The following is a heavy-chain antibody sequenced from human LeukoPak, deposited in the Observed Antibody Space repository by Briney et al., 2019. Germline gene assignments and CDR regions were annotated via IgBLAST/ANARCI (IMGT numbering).Heavy chain of an antibody. CDR1: GYTFIDYA. CDR2: INAGNGNT. Sequence: ASVKVSCKASGYTFIDYAMHWVRQAPGQRLEWMGWINAGNGNTKYSRKFQGRVIITRDTSATIAYMELSRLRSEDTAVYYCARGIEASSGWYVFAYGGQGPLVIVSP. CDR3: ARGIEASSGWYVFAY. V-gene: IGHV1-3*01. D-gene: IGHD6-19*01. J-gene: IGHJ4*02.